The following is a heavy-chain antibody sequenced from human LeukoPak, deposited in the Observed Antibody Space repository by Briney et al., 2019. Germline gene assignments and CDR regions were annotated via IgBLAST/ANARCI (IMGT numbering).Heavy chain of an antibody. J-gene: IGHJ2*01. CDR1: GFTFGDYA. CDR3: TRGRRHWYFDL. Sequence: PGGSLRLSCTAPGFTFGDYAMSWVRQAPGKGLEWVGFIRSKAYGGTTEYAAPVKGRFTISRDDSKSIAYLQMNSLKTEDTAVYYCTRGRRHWYFDLWGRGTLVTVSS. CDR2: IRSKAYGGTT. V-gene: IGHV3-49*04.